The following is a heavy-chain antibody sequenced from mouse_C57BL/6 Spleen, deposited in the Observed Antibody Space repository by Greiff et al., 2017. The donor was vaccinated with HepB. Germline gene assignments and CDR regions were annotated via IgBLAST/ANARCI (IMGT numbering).Heavy chain of an antibody. CDR3: ATDGYMSTSWYFDV. Sequence: QVQLQQPGAELVKPGASVKMSCKASGYTFTSYWITWVKQRPGQGLEWIGDIYPGSGSTNYNEKFKSKATLTVDTSSSTAYMQLSSLTSEDSAVYYCATDGYMSTSWYFDVWGTGTTVTVAS. D-gene: IGHD2-3*01. CDR2: IYPGSGST. CDR1: GYTFTSYW. V-gene: IGHV1-55*01. J-gene: IGHJ1*03.